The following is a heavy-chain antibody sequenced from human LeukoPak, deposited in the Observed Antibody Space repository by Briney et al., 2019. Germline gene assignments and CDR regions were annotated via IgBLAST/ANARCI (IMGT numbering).Heavy chain of an antibody. CDR1: GFTLRNYD. V-gene: IGHV3-30*02. CDR3: AKQTPRQYYYYMDF. CDR2: MRFDGSDR. Sequence: PGGSLRLSCAASGFTLRNYDMHWVRQAPGEGLEWVALMRFDGSDRYYTESVKGRFTVYRDSSKNTLFLQMNNMRPEDTAIYYCAKQTPRQYYYYMDFWGKGTTVTISS. J-gene: IGHJ6*03.